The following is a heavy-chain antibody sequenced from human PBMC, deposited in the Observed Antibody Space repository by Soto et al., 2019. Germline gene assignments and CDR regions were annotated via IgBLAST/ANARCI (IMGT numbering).Heavy chain of an antibody. J-gene: IGHJ6*02. D-gene: IGHD3-3*01. V-gene: IGHV3-21*01. CDR3: ARDLRNDFWSGYYYYYGMDV. Sequence: GGSLRLSCAASGFTFSSYSMNWVRQAPGKGLEWVSSISSSSSYIYYADSVKGRFTISRDNAKNSLYLQMNSLRAEDTAVYYCARDLRNDFWSGYYYYYGMDVWGQGTTVTVSS. CDR1: GFTFSSYS. CDR2: ISSSSSYI.